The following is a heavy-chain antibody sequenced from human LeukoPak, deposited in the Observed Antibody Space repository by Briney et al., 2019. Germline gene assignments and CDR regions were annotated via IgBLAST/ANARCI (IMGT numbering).Heavy chain of an antibody. J-gene: IGHJ4*02. D-gene: IGHD3-9*01. CDR1: GGSISSYY. V-gene: IGHV4-59*08. CDR2: IYYSGST. Sequence: SETLSLTCTVSGGSISSYYWSWIRQPPGKGLEWIGYIYYSGSTNYNPSLKSRVTISVDTSKNQFSLKLSSVTAADTAVYYCARHSYDILTGTYYYFDYWGQGTLVTVSS. CDR3: ARHSYDILTGTYYYFDY.